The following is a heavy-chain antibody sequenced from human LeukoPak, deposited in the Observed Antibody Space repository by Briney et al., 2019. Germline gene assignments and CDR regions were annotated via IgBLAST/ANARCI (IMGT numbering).Heavy chain of an antibody. J-gene: IGHJ6*03. CDR2: ISGSGGST. V-gene: IGHV3-23*01. Sequence: GGSLRLSCAASGFTFSSYAMSWVRQAPGKGLEWVSAISGSGGSTYYADSVKGRFTISRDNSNNTLSLQMNSLRAEDTAVYYCAKDGWNRTYYYYYMDVWGKGTTVTVSS. D-gene: IGHD1-1*01. CDR1: GFTFSSYA. CDR3: AKDGWNRTYYYYYMDV.